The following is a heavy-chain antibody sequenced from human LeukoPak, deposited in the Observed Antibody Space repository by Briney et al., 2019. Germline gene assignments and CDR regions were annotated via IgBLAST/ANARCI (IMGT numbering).Heavy chain of an antibody. CDR2: ISGSGGST. D-gene: IGHD2-21*02. Sequence: GGSLRLSCTASGFTFGDYAMSWFRQAPGKGLEWVSVISGSGGSTYYADSVKGRFTISRDNSKNTLYLQMNSLRAEDTAVYYCVHCGGDCYPCCGMDVWGQGTTVTVSS. J-gene: IGHJ6*02. CDR3: VHCGGDCYPCCGMDV. V-gene: IGHV3-23*01. CDR1: GFTFGDYA.